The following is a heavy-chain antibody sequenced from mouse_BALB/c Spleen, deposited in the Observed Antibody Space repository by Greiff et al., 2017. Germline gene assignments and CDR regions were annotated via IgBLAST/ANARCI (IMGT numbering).Heavy chain of an antibody. J-gene: IGHJ3*01. CDR1: GYTFTDYN. Sequence: VHVKQSGPELVKPGASVKISCKASGYTFTDYNMHWVKQSHGKSLEWIGYIYPYNGGTGYNQKFKSKATLTVDNSSSTAYMELRSLTSEDSAVYYCARSPWDVTAYWGQGTLVTVSA. CDR2: IYPYNGGT. CDR3: ARSPWDVTAY. V-gene: IGHV1S29*02. D-gene: IGHD4-1*01.